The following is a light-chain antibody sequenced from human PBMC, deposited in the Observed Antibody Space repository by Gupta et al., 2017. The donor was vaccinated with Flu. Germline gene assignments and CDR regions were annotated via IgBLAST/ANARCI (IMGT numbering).Light chain of an antibody. Sequence: QSALTQPASVSGSSGQSIPISCTGTSSDVGGYNYVSWYQQHPGKAPKLMIYEVSNRPSGVSNRFSGSKSGNTASLTISGLQAEDEADYYCSSYTSSSFVVFGGGTKLTVL. J-gene: IGLJ2*01. CDR3: SSYTSSSFVV. CDR2: EVS. V-gene: IGLV2-14*01. CDR1: SSDVGGYNY.